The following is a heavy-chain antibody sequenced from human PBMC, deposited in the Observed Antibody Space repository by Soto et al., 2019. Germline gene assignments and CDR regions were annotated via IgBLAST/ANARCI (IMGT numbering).Heavy chain of an antibody. V-gene: IGHV5-51*01. CDR2: IFPGDSDT. CDR3: AAGYTTGPDDFDL. Sequence: GESLKISWKGSGYHFAKYLIGWVPQMPGKGLEWMGMIFPGDSDTKNSPSLQGQITMSVDKSDSSAYLQWRSLKASDTAMYYCAAGYTTGPDDFDLWGQGTMVTVSS. D-gene: IGHD6-13*01. J-gene: IGHJ4*02. CDR1: GYHFAKYL.